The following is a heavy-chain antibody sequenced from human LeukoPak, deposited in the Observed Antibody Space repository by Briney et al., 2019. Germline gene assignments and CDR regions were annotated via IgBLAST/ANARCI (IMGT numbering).Heavy chain of an antibody. J-gene: IGHJ4*02. CDR3: EREGEWASQGPVFDY. CDR2: INPNSGGT. V-gene: IGHV1-2*02. D-gene: IGHD3-16*01. CDR1: GYTFTGYY. Sequence: GASVKVSCKASGYTFTGYYLHWVRQAPGQGLEWMGWINPNSGGTNYAQKFQGRVTMTRDTSISTAYMELSRLRSDDTAVYYCEREGEWASQGPVFDYWGQGTLVTVSS.